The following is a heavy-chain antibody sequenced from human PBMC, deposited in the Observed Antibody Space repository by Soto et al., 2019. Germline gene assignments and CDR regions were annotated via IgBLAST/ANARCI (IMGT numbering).Heavy chain of an antibody. CDR3: ANGTRNSWTCDF. CDR1: GGTFSNYA. D-gene: IGHD6-13*01. CDR2: IRPLTETP. Sequence: QVQVVQSGAEVKKPGSSVKVSCKASGGTFSNYAISWVRQAPGHGLEWVGGIRPLTETPVYAQTVQGRLTITADEITSAAYMELRSLRSDDTSVYDCANGTRNSWTCDFWGQGTLVTVSS. V-gene: IGHV1-69*01. J-gene: IGHJ4*02.